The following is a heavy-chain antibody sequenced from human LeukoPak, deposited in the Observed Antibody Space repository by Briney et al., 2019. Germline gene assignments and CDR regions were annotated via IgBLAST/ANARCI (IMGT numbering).Heavy chain of an antibody. V-gene: IGHV4-59*08. CDR3: ASNYYGSGSLDY. J-gene: IGHJ4*02. D-gene: IGHD3-10*01. CDR2: IYYTGST. Sequence: KPSETLSLTCSVSGGSMNSYYWSWIRQPPGKGLEWIGYIYYTGSTKYNPSLKSRVTISVDTSKNQFSLKLSSMTAADTAVYYCASNYYGSGSLDYWGQGTLVTVSS. CDR1: GGSMNSYY.